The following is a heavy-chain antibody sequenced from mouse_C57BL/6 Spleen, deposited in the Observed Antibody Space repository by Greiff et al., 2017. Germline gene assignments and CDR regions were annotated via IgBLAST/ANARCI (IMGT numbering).Heavy chain of an antibody. V-gene: IGHV7-1*01. J-gene: IGHJ3*01. D-gene: IGHD1-1*01. Sequence: DVKLVESGGGLVQSGRSLRLSCATSGFTFSDFYMEWVRQAPGKGLEWIAARRNKANDYTTEYSASVKGRFIVSRDTSQSILYLQMNALRAEDTASDYCARDDYYAWFADWGQGTLVTVSA. CDR1: GFTFSDFY. CDR2: RRNKANDYTT. CDR3: ARDDYYAWFAD.